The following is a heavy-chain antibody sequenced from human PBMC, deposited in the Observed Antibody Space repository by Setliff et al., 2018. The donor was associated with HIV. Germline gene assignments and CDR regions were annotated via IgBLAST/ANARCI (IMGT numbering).Heavy chain of an antibody. J-gene: IGHJ4*02. CDR2: INPSGGST. V-gene: IGHV1-46*01. CDR1: GYTFISND. CDR3: ARDQVYWQQLLFDY. D-gene: IGHD6-13*01. Sequence: ASVKVSCKASGYTFISNDINWVRQAPGQGLEWMGIINPSGGSTSYAQKFQGRVTMTRDTSTSTVYMELSSLRSEDTAVYYCARDQVYWQQLLFDYWGQGTLVTVSS.